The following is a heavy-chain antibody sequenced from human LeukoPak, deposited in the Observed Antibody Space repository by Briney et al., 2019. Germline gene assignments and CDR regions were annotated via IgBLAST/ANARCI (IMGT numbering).Heavy chain of an antibody. V-gene: IGHV3-48*01. Sequence: PGGSLRLSCAASGFSLSSYSMDWFRQTPGKGLEWISYISSSSNTIYYADSVEGRFTISRDNAKNSLYLQMNSLRVEDTAVYYCTTSNGALDHWGQGTLVTVSS. D-gene: IGHD4-17*01. J-gene: IGHJ4*02. CDR3: TTSNGALDH. CDR2: ISSSSNTI. CDR1: GFSLSSYS.